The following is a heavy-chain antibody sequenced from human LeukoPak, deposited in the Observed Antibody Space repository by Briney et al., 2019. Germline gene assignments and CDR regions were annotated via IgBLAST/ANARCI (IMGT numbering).Heavy chain of an antibody. CDR1: GGSISSYY. D-gene: IGHD3-22*01. CDR2: IYTSGST. Sequence: PETLSLTCTVSGGSISSYYWSWIRQPAGKGLEWIGRIYTSGSTNYNPSLKSRVTISVDKSKNQFSLKLSSVTAADTAVYYCARVVEGSDSSGYYLLYWGQGTLVTVSS. V-gene: IGHV4-4*07. J-gene: IGHJ4*02. CDR3: ARVVEGSDSSGYYLLY.